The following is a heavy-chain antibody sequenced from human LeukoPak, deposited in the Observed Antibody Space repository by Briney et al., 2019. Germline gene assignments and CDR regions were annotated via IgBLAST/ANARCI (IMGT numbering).Heavy chain of an antibody. Sequence: GGSLRLSCAASGFTFDDYGMSWVRQAPGKGLEGVANIEQDGSAKYYVLSVDGRFTVSRDNAENSLYLQMDFLTAEDTAVYYCARADYYGSILDHWGQGSLVSVSS. J-gene: IGHJ4*02. D-gene: IGHD3-10*01. CDR1: GFTFDDYG. V-gene: IGHV3-7*04. CDR2: IEQDGSAK. CDR3: ARADYYGSILDH.